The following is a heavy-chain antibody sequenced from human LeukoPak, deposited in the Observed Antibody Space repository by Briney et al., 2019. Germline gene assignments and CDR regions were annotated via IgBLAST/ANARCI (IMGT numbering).Heavy chain of an antibody. D-gene: IGHD3-22*01. CDR3: ARDRPVYYYDRTGYFDL. V-gene: IGHV6-1*01. Sequence: SQTLSLTCAISGDSVSSNSAAWNWITQSPSRGLEWLGRTYYRSKWYNDYAVAVKSRITINPDTSKNQFSLQLNSVTPEDTAVYYCARDRPVYYYDRTGYFDLWGRGTLVTVSS. CDR1: GDSVSSNSAA. J-gene: IGHJ2*01. CDR2: TYYRSKWYN.